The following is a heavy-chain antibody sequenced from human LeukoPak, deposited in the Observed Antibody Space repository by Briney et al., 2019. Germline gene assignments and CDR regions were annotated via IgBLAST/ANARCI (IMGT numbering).Heavy chain of an antibody. J-gene: IGHJ4*02. CDR3: ARRRTAVPGTFDY. Sequence: PSETLSLTCAVYGGSFSGYYWSWIRQPPGKGLEWIGEINHSGSTNYNPSLKSRVTMSVDTSKSQFSLKLSSVTAADTAVYYCARRRTAVPGTFDYWGQGTLVTVSS. V-gene: IGHV4-34*01. D-gene: IGHD6-19*01. CDR1: GGSFSGYY. CDR2: INHSGST.